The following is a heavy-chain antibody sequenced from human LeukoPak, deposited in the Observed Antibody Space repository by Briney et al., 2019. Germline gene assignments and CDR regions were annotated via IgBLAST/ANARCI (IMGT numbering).Heavy chain of an antibody. V-gene: IGHV3-7*03. D-gene: IGHD3-22*01. CDR1: GFTFSSYW. CDR3: AKGNNFYDSSSPYCYFDH. CDR2: IKQDGSEK. J-gene: IGHJ4*02. Sequence: GGSLRLSCAASGFTFSSYWMSWVRQAPGKGLEWVANIKQDGSEKYYVDSVKGRFTISRDNAKNTLYLQMSSLRAEDTAVYYCAKGNNFYDSSSPYCYFDHWGQGTLVTVSS.